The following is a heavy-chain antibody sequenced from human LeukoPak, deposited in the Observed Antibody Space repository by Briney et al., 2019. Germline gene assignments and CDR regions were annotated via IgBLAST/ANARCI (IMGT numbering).Heavy chain of an antibody. V-gene: IGHV5-51*01. CDR3: ARQINYYDSSGYPKHDAFDI. Sequence: PGGALETSLNGSGYRFTSYWIGWVRPMPGKGVGWMGSIYPGDSDTRYSPSFQGQVTISADKSISTAYLQWSSLKASDTAMYYCARQINYYDSSGYPKHDAFDIWGQGTMVTVSS. CDR2: IYPGDSDT. J-gene: IGHJ3*02. D-gene: IGHD3-22*01. CDR1: GYRFTSYW.